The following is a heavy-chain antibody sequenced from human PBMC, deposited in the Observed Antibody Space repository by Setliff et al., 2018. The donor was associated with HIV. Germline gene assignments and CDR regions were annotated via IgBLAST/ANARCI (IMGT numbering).Heavy chain of an antibody. J-gene: IGHJ5*01. Sequence: SETLSLTCAVSGDSIGTYSWHWLRQPPGKGLEWIGYIYGSGSTGYNPSLTSRVTMSTDTPNNRFALKLTSVTAADTAVYYCAKRAVQDGTVTSSNWFESWGQGTLVTVS. CDR3: AKRAVQDGTVTSSNWFES. CDR1: GDSIGTYS. D-gene: IGHD1-7*01. V-gene: IGHV4-4*09. CDR2: IYGSGST.